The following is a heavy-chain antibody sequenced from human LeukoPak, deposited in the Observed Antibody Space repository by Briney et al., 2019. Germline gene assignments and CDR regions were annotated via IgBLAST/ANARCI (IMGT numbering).Heavy chain of an antibody. Sequence: ASVKVSCKASGGTFSSYAISWGRQAPGQGLEWMGGIIPIFGTANYAQKFQGRVTIIADESTSTAYMELSSLRSEDTAVYYCARTQIDHVKYGMDVWGKGTTVTVSS. CDR3: ARTQIDHVKYGMDV. CDR1: GGTFSSYA. CDR2: IIPIFGTA. J-gene: IGHJ6*04. V-gene: IGHV1-69*01.